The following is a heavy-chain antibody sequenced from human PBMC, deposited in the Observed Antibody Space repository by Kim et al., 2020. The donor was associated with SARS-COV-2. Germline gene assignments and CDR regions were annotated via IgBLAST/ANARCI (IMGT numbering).Heavy chain of an antibody. CDR3: IREVGRAKTKSYWYFDL. CDR1: GDSVSNNSAA. V-gene: IGHV6-1*01. D-gene: IGHD1-26*01. J-gene: IGHJ2*01. Sequence: SQTLSLTCAISGDSVSNNSAAWNWIRQSPSRGLEWLGRTYYRSKWYNDYAVSVKSRIIINPDTSKNQFSLQMNSVTPEDTAVYYCIREVGRAKTKSYWYFDLWGRGTLVTVSS. CDR2: TYYRSKWYN.